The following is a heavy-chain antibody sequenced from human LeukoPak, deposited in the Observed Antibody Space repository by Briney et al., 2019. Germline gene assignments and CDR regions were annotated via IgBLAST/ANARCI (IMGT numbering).Heavy chain of an antibody. CDR2: INPSGGST. V-gene: IGHV1-46*01. D-gene: IGHD2-21*02. CDR1: GYTFTSYY. J-gene: IGHJ3*02. CDR3: ARDFLVDCGGDCYAFDI. Sequence: ASVKVSCKASGYTFTSYYMHWVRQAPGQGLEWMGIINPSGGSTSYAQKFQGRVTMTRDTSTSTVYMELSSLRSEDTAVYYCARDFLVDCGGDCYAFDIWGQGTMVTVSS.